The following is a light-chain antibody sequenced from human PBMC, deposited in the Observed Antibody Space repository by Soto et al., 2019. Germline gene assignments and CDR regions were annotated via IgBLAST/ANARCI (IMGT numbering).Light chain of an antibody. CDR3: MQSIQLPIT. CDR1: QSLLNSDGKTY. Sequence: DVVMTQTALTLSVTPGQPASIPCKSSQSLLNSDGKTYLYWYLQKPGQPPQLLIYEVSNRFSGASDRFTGSGSGTDFTLKVSRVEAEDVGVYYCMQSIQLPITFGQGTRLEIK. V-gene: IGKV2D-29*01. J-gene: IGKJ5*01. CDR2: EVS.